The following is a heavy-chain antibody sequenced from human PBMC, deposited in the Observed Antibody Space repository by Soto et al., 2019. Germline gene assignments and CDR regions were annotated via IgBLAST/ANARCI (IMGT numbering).Heavy chain of an antibody. CDR3: ERHWAWAPLDD. CDR2: TYYRANT. D-gene: IGHD3-16*01. CDR1: VGSIDSSNFY. Sequence: QLQLQESGPGLVKPSETLSLTCSVSVGSIDSSNFYWGWIRQPPGEGLEWIGSTYYRANTYYNSSLKSRVTISVDTSKNQFSLKLNSVTAADTAVYYCERHWAWAPLDDWGPGTLVPVSS. J-gene: IGHJ4*02. V-gene: IGHV4-39*01.